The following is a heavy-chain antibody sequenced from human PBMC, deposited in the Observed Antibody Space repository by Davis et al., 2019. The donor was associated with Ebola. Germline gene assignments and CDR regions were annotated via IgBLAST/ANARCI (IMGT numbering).Heavy chain of an antibody. CDR2: INPDGSFT. J-gene: IGHJ4*02. V-gene: IGHV3-74*01. CDR1: GFTFSSYW. Sequence: PGGSLRLSCAASGFTFSSYWMHWVRQAPGKGLVWVSRINPDGSFTDYADSVKGRFTISRDNAKNSLYLQMNSLRAEDTAVYYCAGPYMQDSNYWGQGTLVTVSS. CDR3: AGPYMQDSNY. D-gene: IGHD3-16*01.